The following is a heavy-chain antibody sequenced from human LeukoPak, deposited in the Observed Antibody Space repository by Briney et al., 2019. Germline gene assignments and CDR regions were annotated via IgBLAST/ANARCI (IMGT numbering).Heavy chain of an antibody. J-gene: IGHJ5*02. D-gene: IGHD3-22*01. CDR2: IYYSGST. Sequence: ETLSLTCTVSGGSLSTYYWSWIRQPPGKGLEWMGYIYYSGSTNYNPSLKSRVTMSVDTSMNQFSLKLSSVTAAGTAVYYCARASGGYYNNWFDPWGQGTLVTVSS. V-gene: IGHV4-59*01. CDR3: ARASGGYYNNWFDP. CDR1: GGSLSTYY.